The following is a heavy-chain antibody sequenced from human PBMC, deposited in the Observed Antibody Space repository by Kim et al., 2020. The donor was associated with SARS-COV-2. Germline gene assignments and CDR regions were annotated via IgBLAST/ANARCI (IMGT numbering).Heavy chain of an antibody. V-gene: IGHV4-39*01. J-gene: IGHJ4*02. CDR3: VCVDLIYDFADY. Sequence: SETLSLTCTVSGGSISSSSYYWGWIRQPPGKGLEWIGSIYYSGSTYYNPSLKSRVTISVDTSKNQFSLKLSSVTAADTAVYYCVCVDLIYDFADYWGQGTLVTVSS. D-gene: IGHD3-3*01. CDR2: IYYSGST. CDR1: GGSISSSSYY.